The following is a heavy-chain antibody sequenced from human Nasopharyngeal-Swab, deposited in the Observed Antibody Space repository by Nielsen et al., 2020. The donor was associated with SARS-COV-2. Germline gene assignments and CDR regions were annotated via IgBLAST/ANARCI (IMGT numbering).Heavy chain of an antibody. CDR2: IYSGGSST. J-gene: IGHJ4*02. V-gene: IGHV3-23*03. D-gene: IGHD2-8*01. CDR3: AKGMLQGMDY. CDR1: GFTFSSYA. Sequence: GGSLRLSCAASGFTFSSYAMSWVRQAPGKGLEWVSVIYSGGSSTYYADSVKGRFTISRDNSKNTLYLQMNSLRAEDTAVYYCAKGMLQGMDYWGQGTLVTVSS.